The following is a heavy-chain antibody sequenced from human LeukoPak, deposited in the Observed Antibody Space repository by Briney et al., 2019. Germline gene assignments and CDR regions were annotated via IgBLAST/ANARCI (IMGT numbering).Heavy chain of an antibody. J-gene: IGHJ4*02. CDR1: GYTFTSYG. V-gene: IGHV1-69*04. D-gene: IGHD1-1*01. Sequence: SVKVSCKASGYTFTSYGISWVRQAPGQGLEWMGRIIPILGIANYAQKFQGRVTITADKSTSTAYMELSSLRAEDTAVYYCASLNVQLERGYWGQGTLVTVSS. CDR3: ASLNVQLERGY. CDR2: IIPILGIA.